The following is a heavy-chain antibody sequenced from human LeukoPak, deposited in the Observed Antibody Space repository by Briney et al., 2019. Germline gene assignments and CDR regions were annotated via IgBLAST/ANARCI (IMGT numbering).Heavy chain of an antibody. J-gene: IGHJ4*02. CDR3: ARGFLTADAFIDY. Sequence: GGSLRLSCEATGFALSSYTMNWVRQAPGKGLEWVASISSSSGDKDYANSMKGRFTISRDNAGNSLFLQMNSLRAEDTAVYYCARGFLTADAFIDYWGQGTLVTVSS. D-gene: IGHD6-13*01. CDR2: ISSSSGDK. V-gene: IGHV3-21*06. CDR1: GFALSSYT.